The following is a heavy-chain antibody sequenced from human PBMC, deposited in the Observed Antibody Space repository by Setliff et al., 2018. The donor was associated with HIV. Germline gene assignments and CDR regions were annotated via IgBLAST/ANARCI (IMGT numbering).Heavy chain of an antibody. CDR2: FYYSGST. V-gene: IGHV4-39*01. CDR3: ARHSRAGDIDY. CDR1: GVSFCSSSYY. Sequence: PSETLSLTCTVSGVSFCSSSYYRGWIRQPPGKGLEWIGSFYYSGSTYYNPSLKSRVTISVDTSKNQFSLRLTSVTAADTAVYYCARHSRAGDIDYWGRGTLVTVSS. D-gene: IGHD3-16*01. J-gene: IGHJ4*02.